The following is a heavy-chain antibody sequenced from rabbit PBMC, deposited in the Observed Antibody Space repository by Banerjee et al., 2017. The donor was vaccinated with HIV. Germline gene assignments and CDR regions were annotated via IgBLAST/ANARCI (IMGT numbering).Heavy chain of an antibody. CDR1: RFDFNSGG. J-gene: IGHJ3*01. CDR2: IDPVFGST. Sequence: LSCKASRFDFNSGGVSWVRQAPGKGLEWIGYIDPVFGSTYYATWVNGRFTISSDNAQSTVDLKMTSLTAADTATYFCARAIVPWLGLTRLDLWGQGTIGTV. V-gene: IGHV1S47*01. D-gene: IGHD4-1*01. CDR3: ARAIVPWLGLTRLDL.